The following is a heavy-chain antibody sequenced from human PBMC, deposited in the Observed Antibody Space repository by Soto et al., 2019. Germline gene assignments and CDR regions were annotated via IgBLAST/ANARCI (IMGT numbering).Heavy chain of an antibody. CDR2: ISYDGSNK. V-gene: IGHV3-30*18. CDR1: GFTFSSYG. Sequence: GGSLRLSCAASGFTFSSYGMHWVRQAPGKGLEWVAVISYDGSNKYYADSVKGRFTISRDNSRNTLYLQMNSLRAEDTAVYYCAKAGGISCSSATCNRYDYWGQGTLVTVSS. CDR3: AKAGGISCSSATCNRYDY. J-gene: IGHJ4*02. D-gene: IGHD2-2*02.